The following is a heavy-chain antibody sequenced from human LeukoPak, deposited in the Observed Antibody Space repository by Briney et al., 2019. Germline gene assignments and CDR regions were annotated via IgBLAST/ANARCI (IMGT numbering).Heavy chain of an antibody. D-gene: IGHD2/OR15-2a*01. CDR2: ISDIGSI. Sequence: SETLSLTCTVSGGSTSSYYWSWIRQPPGKGLEWIAYISDIGSINYNPSPKSRVTISLDTSKNQFSLKLSSVTAADTAVYYCAGHHPRNTVDFWGQGTLVTVSS. V-gene: IGHV4-59*08. J-gene: IGHJ4*02. CDR3: AGHHPRNTVDF. CDR1: GGSTSSYY.